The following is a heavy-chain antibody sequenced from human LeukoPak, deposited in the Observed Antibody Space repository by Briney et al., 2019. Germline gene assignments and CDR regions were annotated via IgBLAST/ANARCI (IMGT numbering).Heavy chain of an antibody. Sequence: SETLSLTCAVYGGSFSGYYWSWIRQPPGKGLEWIGEINHSGSTNYNPSLKSRVTISVDTSKNQFSLKLSSVTAADTAVYYCTRGFNYGSGSYYYCYYYGMDVWGQGTTVTVSS. CDR2: INHSGST. CDR1: GGSFSGYY. D-gene: IGHD3-10*01. CDR3: TRGFNYGSGSYYYCYYYGMDV. V-gene: IGHV4-34*01. J-gene: IGHJ6*02.